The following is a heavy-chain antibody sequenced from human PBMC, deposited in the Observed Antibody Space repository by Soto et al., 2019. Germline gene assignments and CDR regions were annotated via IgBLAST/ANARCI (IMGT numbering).Heavy chain of an antibody. CDR3: ARDKYYYGSGKEGMDV. D-gene: IGHD3-10*01. CDR1: GDSISSVDHY. V-gene: IGHV4-30-4*01. Sequence: SETLSLTCNISGDSISSVDHYWAWIRQSPGKGLDWIGYIYYRGNTYYNPSLNSRVSISVDTSKKQFSLKLSSVIAADTAVYYCARDKYYYGSGKEGMDVWGQGTTVTVSS. J-gene: IGHJ6*02. CDR2: IYYRGNT.